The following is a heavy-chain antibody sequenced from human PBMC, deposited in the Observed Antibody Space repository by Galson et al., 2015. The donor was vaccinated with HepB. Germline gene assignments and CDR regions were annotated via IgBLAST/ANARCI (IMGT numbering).Heavy chain of an antibody. D-gene: IGHD3-22*01. J-gene: IGHJ3*02. CDR1: GYTFTSYA. CDR3: ARVAWLLLHDAFDI. CDR2: INTNTGNP. V-gene: IGHV7-4-1*02. Sequence: SVKVSCKASGYTFTSYAMNWVRQAPGQGLEWMEWINTNTGNPTYAQGFTGRFVFSLDTSVSTAYLQISSLKAEDTAVYYCARVAWLLLHDAFDIWGQGTMVTVSS.